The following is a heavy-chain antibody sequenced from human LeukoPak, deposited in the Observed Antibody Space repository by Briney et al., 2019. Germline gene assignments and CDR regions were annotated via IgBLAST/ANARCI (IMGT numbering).Heavy chain of an antibody. Sequence: PGGSLRLSCAASGFTFSSYEMNWVRQAPGKGLEWIGEINHSGSTNYNPSLKSRVTISVDTSKNQFSLKLTSVTAADTAVYYCARAMSIAARLQTIFDYWGQGTLVTVSS. V-gene: IGHV4-34*01. CDR2: INHSGST. CDR3: ARAMSIAARLQTIFDY. CDR1: GFTFSSYE. J-gene: IGHJ4*02. D-gene: IGHD6-6*01.